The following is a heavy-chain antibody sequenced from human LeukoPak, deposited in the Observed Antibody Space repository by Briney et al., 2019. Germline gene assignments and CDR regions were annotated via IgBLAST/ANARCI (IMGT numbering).Heavy chain of an antibody. D-gene: IGHD5-18*01. Sequence: GGSLRLSCAASGFTFSSYAMSWVRQAPGKGLEWVSVISGSGTNTYYADSVKGRFTISRDNAKNSLYLQMNSLRAEDTAVYYCARYSYSKPFDYWGQGTLVTVSS. CDR3: ARYSYSKPFDY. J-gene: IGHJ4*02. CDR1: GFTFSSYA. V-gene: IGHV3-23*01. CDR2: ISGSGTNT.